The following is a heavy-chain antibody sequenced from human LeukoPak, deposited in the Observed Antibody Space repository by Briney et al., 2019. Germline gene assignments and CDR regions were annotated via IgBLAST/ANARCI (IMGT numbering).Heavy chain of an antibody. CDR2: IYRGGST. D-gene: IGHD3-22*01. Sequence: GGSLRLSCAGSGFTVSSSYMSWVRQAPGKGLEWVSLIYRGGSTYYADSVKGRFTISRDSSKNTVYLQMNSPRAEDTAVYYCARGSSDYYSARPFDYWGQGTLVTVSS. V-gene: IGHV3-53*01. J-gene: IGHJ4*02. CDR3: ARGSSDYYSARPFDY. CDR1: GFTVSSSY.